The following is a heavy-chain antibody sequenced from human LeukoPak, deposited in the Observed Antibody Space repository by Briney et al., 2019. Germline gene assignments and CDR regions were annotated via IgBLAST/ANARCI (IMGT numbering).Heavy chain of an antibody. J-gene: IGHJ4*02. V-gene: IGHV1-18*01. D-gene: IGHD2-8*01. CDR3: ARDANGVLGDY. Sequence: ASVKVSCKASNYTFSDYTINWVRQAPGQGLEWMGWISVYSGNTNYAQRFQGRVTMTTDTSTSTAYMELRSLRSDDTAMYYCARDANGVLGDYWGQGTLVTVSS. CDR1: NYTFSDYT. CDR2: ISVYSGNT.